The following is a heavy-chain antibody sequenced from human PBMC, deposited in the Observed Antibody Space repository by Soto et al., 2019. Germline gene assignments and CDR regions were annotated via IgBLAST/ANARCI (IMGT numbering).Heavy chain of an antibody. CDR1: GGSVRSASYY. CDR3: ARVKYSSSTPVDY. CDR2: IYYSGST. Sequence: QVQLQESGPGLVKPSETLSLTCTVSGGSVRSASYYWSWIRQPPGKGLEWIGYIYYSGSTNYSPSLKSRVTISVDTSKHQFSLKLSSVTAADTAVYYCARVKYSSSTPVDYWGQGTLVTVSS. J-gene: IGHJ4*02. D-gene: IGHD6-6*01. V-gene: IGHV4-61*01.